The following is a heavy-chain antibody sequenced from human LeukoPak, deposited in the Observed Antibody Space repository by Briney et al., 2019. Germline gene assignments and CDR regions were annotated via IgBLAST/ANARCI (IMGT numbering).Heavy chain of an antibody. D-gene: IGHD3-22*01. CDR2: INPNSGGT. CDR3: ARVVTMIVVPSRGAFDI. CDR1: GYTFTGYY. J-gene: IGHJ3*02. Sequence: GASVKVSCKASGYTFTGYYMHWLRQAPGQGLEWMGWINPNSGGTNYAQKFQGRVTMTRDTSISTAYMELSRLRSDDTAVYYCARVVTMIVVPSRGAFDIWGQGTMVTVSS. V-gene: IGHV1-2*02.